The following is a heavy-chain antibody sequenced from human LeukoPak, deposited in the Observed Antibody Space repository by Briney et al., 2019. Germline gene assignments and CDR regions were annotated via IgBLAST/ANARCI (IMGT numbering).Heavy chain of an antibody. J-gene: IGHJ5*02. D-gene: IGHD3-10*01. CDR1: GYTFTGYY. V-gene: IGHV1-2*02. CDR3: ARDPPNYYGSGSYYS. CDR2: INPNSGGT. Sequence: ASVKVSCKASGYTFTGYYMHWVRQAPGQGLEWMGWINPNSGGTNYAQKFQGRVTMTRDTSISTAYMELSRLRSDDTAVYYCARDPPNYYGSGSYYSWGQGTLVTVSS.